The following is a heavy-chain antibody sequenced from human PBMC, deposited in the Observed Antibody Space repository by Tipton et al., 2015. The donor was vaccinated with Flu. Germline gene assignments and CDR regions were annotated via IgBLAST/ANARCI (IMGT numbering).Heavy chain of an antibody. J-gene: IGHJ4*02. D-gene: IGHD3-16*02. CDR2: IYYSGST. CDR1: GGSISSGGYY. Sequence: TLSLTCTVSGGSISSGGYYWSWIRQHPGKGLEWIGYIYYSGSTYYNPSLKSRVTISIDTSKNQFSLKLSSVTAADTAVYYCARDYLLGDLSFFDNWGQGTLVTVSS. V-gene: IGHV4-31*03. CDR3: ARDYLLGDLSFFDN.